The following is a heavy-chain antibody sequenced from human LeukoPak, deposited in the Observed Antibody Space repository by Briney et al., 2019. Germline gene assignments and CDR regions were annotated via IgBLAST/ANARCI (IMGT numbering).Heavy chain of an antibody. CDR2: IKQDGSQE. D-gene: IGHD2-2*02. V-gene: IGHV3-7*01. CDR3: ARDHTRFGY. Sequence: PGGSLRLSCAASRFTLSTYWMSWVRQAPGKGLEWVAHIKQDGSQEYYVDSVKGRFTISRDNAKNSLYLQMNSLRDEDTAVYYCARDHTRFGYWGQGTLVTVSS. CDR1: RFTLSTYW. J-gene: IGHJ4*02.